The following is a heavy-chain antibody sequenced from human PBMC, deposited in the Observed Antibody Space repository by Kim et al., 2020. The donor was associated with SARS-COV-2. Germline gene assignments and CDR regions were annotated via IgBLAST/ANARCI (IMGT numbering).Heavy chain of an antibody. J-gene: IGHJ4*02. CDR3: ARVPPDSSGYFDY. D-gene: IGHD3-22*01. Sequence: YNPSLKSRVTISVDTSKNQFSLKLSSVTAADTAVYYCARVPPDSSGYFDYWGQGTLVTVSS. V-gene: IGHV4-31*02.